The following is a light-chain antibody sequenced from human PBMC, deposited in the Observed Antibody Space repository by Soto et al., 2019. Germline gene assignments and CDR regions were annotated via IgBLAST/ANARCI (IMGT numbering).Light chain of an antibody. CDR2: TAS. CDR1: QSVSSNY. V-gene: IGKV3-20*01. J-gene: IGKJ5*01. CDR3: QQYGSSRIT. Sequence: EIVLTQSPGTLSLSPGERATLSCRASQSVSSNYLAWYQQKPGQAPRLLIHTASSRATGIPDRFSGSGSGADFTLTISRLELEDFALYYCQQYGSSRITFGQGTRLETK.